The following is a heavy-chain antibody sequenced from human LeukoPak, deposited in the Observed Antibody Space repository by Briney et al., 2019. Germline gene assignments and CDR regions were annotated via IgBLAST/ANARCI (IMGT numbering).Heavy chain of an antibody. Sequence: SVKVSCKASGGTFSSYAISWVRQAPGQGLEWMGRIIPILGIANYAQKFQGRVTITADKSTSTAYMELSSLRSEDTAVYYCARGKAGWFGESLPSWFDPWGQGTLVTVSS. CDR3: ARGKAGWFGESLPSWFDP. CDR2: IIPILGIA. D-gene: IGHD3-10*01. J-gene: IGHJ5*02. V-gene: IGHV1-69*04. CDR1: GGTFSSYA.